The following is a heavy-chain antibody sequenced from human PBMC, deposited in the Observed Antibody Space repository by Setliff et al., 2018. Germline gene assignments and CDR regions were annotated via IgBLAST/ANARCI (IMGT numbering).Heavy chain of an antibody. CDR3: ARLRGAFDY. Sequence: PSETLSLTCTVSGGPISSYYWSWIRQPPGKRLEWIGYIYYSGSTNYNPSLESRVTISVDTSKNQFSLRLNSATAADTAVYYCARLRGAFDYWGQGTLVTVS. D-gene: IGHD3-16*01. CDR2: IYYSGST. CDR1: GGPISSYY. V-gene: IGHV4-59*01. J-gene: IGHJ4*02.